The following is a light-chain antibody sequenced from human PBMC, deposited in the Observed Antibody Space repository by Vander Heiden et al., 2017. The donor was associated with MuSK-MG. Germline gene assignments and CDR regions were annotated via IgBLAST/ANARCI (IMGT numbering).Light chain of an antibody. V-gene: IGKV1-39*01. Sequence: DIQMTQSPSSLSASVGDRVTITCRASQSISTYLNWYQQKPGRAPKLLIYAASSLQSGVPSRFSGSGSGTDFTLTINRLQPEDFATYYCQQSVSTPRKFGQGTKVEVK. CDR3: QQSVSTPRK. J-gene: IGKJ1*01. CDR1: QSISTY. CDR2: AAS.